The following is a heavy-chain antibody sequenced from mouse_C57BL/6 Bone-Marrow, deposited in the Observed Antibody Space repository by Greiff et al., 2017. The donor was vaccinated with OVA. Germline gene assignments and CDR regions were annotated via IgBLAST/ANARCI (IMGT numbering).Heavy chain of an antibody. CDR3: ARQLGYYGSSHWYFDV. V-gene: IGHV1-26*01. CDR1: GYTFTDYY. Sequence: EVQLQQSGPELVKPGASVKISCKASGYTFTDYYMNWVKQSHGKSLEWIGDINPNNGGTSYNQKFKGKATLTVDKSSSTAYMELRSLTSEDSAVYYCARQLGYYGSSHWYFDVWGTVTTVTVSS. CDR2: INPNNGGT. D-gene: IGHD1-1*01. J-gene: IGHJ1*03.